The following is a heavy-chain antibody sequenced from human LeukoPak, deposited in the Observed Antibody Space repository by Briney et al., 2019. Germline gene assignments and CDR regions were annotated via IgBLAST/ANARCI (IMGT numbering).Heavy chain of an antibody. CDR2: ISAYNGNT. CDR3: ARDLYDFWSGYYTHSAFDI. V-gene: IGHV1-18*01. J-gene: IGHJ3*02. CDR1: GYTFTSYG. D-gene: IGHD3-3*01. Sequence: ASVKVSCKASGYTFTSYGISWVRQPPGQGLEWMGWISAYNGNTNYAQKLQGRVTMTTDTSTSTAYMELRSLRSDDTAVYYCARDLYDFWSGYYTHSAFDIWGQGAMVTVSS.